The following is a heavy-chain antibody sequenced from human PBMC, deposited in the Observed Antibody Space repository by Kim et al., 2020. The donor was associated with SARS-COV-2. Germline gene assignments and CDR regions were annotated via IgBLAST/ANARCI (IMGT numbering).Heavy chain of an antibody. CDR2: IGTAGDT. CDR1: GFTFSSYD. V-gene: IGHV3-13*01. J-gene: IGHJ5*02. Sequence: GGSLRLSCAASGFTFSSYDMHWVRQATGKGLEWVSAIGTAGDTYYPGSVKGRFTISRENAKNSLYLQMNSLRAGDTAVYYCARGALRYCISTSCAKDNWFDPWGQGTLVTVSS. CDR3: ARGALRYCISTSCAKDNWFDP. D-gene: IGHD2-2*01.